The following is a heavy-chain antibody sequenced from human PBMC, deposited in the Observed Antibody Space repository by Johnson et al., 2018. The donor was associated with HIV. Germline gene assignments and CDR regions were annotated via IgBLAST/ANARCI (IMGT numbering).Heavy chain of an antibody. D-gene: IGHD2-15*01. J-gene: IGHJ3*02. CDR1: GFTFSNSW. V-gene: IGHV3-7*05. CDR2: IKQDGSET. Sequence: VQLVESGGGLVQPGGSLRLSCVVSGFTFSNSWMIWVRQAPGKGLEWVANIKQDGSETYYVDSVKGRFTISRDNAKNSLYLQMNSLRAEDTAVYYCARVGILRRRGAFDIWGQGTMVTVSS. CDR3: ARVGILRRRGAFDI.